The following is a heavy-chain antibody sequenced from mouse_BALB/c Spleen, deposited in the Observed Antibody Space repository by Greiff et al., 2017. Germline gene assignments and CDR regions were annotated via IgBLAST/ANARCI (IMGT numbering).Heavy chain of an antibody. CDR1: GFSFTGYF. CDR2: INPYNGDT. Sequence: EVQLQQSGPELVKPGASVKISCKASGFSFTGYFMNWVKQSHGKGLEWIGGINPYNGDTFYNQKFKGKATFTVDKASSTAHMELLSLTSEDAEVYYCGRSGYCGTYAMDYWGQGTSVTVSA. CDR3: GRSGYCGTYAMDY. V-gene: IGHV1-37*01. J-gene: IGHJ4*01. D-gene: IGHD3-1*01.